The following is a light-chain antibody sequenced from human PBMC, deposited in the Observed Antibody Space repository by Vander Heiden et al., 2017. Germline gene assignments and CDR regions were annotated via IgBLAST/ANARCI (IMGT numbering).Light chain of an antibody. J-gene: IGKJ1*01. Sequence: EIVLTQFPGTLSLSPGERATLSCRASQSVSSSYLAWYQQKPGQAPRLLIYDTSSRATGIPDRFSGSGSGTDFTLTISRLEPEDFAVYYCQQYGSSPQTFGQGTKVEIK. CDR2: DTS. V-gene: IGKV3-20*01. CDR3: QQYGSSPQT. CDR1: QSVSSSY.